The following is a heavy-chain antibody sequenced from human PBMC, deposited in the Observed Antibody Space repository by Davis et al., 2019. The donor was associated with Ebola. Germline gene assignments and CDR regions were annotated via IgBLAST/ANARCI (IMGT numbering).Heavy chain of an antibody. CDR2: ISIHNGQT. J-gene: IGHJ5*02. CDR3: ARVSSSWYEGWFDP. D-gene: IGHD6-13*01. V-gene: IGHV1-18*01. CDR1: GYTFTSSG. Sequence: ASVKVSCKASGYTFTSSGISWVRQAPGQGLEWMGWISIHNGQTNYAQKLQGRVTMTTDTSTNTTYMELRTLRSDDTAVYYCARVSSSWYEGWFDPWGQGTLVTVSS.